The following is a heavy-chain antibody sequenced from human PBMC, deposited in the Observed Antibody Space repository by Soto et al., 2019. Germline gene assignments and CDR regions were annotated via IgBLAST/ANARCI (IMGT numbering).Heavy chain of an antibody. CDR2: ISSSSSYI. J-gene: IGHJ4*02. V-gene: IGHV3-21*01. CDR1: GFTFSSYS. Sequence: GGSLRLSCAASGFTFSSYSMNWVRQAPGKGLEWVSSISSSSSYIYYADSVKGRFTISRDNAKNSLYLQMNSLRAEDTAVNYCARDGDDSSGYYYVPTFDYWGQGT. D-gene: IGHD3-22*01. CDR3: ARDGDDSSGYYYVPTFDY.